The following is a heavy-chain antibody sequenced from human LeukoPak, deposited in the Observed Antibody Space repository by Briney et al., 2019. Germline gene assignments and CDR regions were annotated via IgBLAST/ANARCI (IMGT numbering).Heavy chain of an antibody. CDR3: ARRKGGNSGKIDY. V-gene: IGHV5-51*01. J-gene: IGHJ4*02. Sequence: GESLKISCKGSGYRFTSYWIAWVRQLPGKGLEWLGIIYPGDSDTRYSPSFQGQVTISADKSISTAYLQWSSLKASDTAMYYCARRKGGNSGKIDYWGQGTLVTVSS. CDR2: IYPGDSDT. CDR1: GYRFTSYW. D-gene: IGHD4-23*01.